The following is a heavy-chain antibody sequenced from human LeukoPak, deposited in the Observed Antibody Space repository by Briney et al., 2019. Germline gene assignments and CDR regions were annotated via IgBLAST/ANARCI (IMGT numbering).Heavy chain of an antibody. CDR2: IKRDGSEK. D-gene: IGHD3-9*01. CDR1: GFTFSDHS. CDR3: AKFSINYDILTGYLGDY. Sequence: PGGSLRLSCVASGFTFSDHSMMWVRQAPGKGLEWVANIKRDGSEKNYVDSVKGRFTISRDNSKNTLYLQMNSLRAEDTAVYYCAKFSINYDILTGYLGDYWGQGTLVTVSS. J-gene: IGHJ4*02. V-gene: IGHV3-7*03.